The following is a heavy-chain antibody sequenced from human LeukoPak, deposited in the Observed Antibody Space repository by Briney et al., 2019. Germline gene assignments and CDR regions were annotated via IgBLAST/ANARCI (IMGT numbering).Heavy chain of an antibody. CDR1: GFTFSDYS. Sequence: GGSLRLSCAASGFTFSDYSMSWVRQATGKGLEWVSYISSIGATIYYADSVKGRFTISRDNAKNSLFLQMNSLRAEDTAVYYCTREQDREAAATIVGDYWGQGTLVTVSS. CDR2: ISSIGATI. V-gene: IGHV3-48*03. CDR3: TREQDREAAATIVGDY. D-gene: IGHD3-22*01. J-gene: IGHJ4*02.